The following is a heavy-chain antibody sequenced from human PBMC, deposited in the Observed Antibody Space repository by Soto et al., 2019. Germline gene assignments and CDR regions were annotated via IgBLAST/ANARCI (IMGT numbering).Heavy chain of an antibody. CDR2: LYYSGNS. CDR1: GGSVSSGSYY. J-gene: IGHJ4*02. CDR3: ARVPTGTTWVTSEY. V-gene: IGHV4-61*03. D-gene: IGHD1-7*01. Sequence: QVQLQESGPGLVKPSETLSLTCTVSGGSVSSGSYYWSWIRQRPGKGLEWIGYLYYSGNSNYKPSLKSRVTISVDTYKNHFTLKLRSVTAADTTVYYCARVPTGTTWVTSEYWGQGTLVTVSS.